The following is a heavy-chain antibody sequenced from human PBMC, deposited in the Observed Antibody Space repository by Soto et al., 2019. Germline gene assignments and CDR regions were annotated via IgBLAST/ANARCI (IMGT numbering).Heavy chain of an antibody. CDR1: GGTFSSYT. V-gene: IGHV1-69*02. CDR3: ARGQSGGAVAALHYYYYMDV. Sequence: GASVKVSCKASGGTFSSYTISWVRQAPGQGLEWMGRIIPILGIANYAQKFQGRVTITADKSTSTAYMELSSLRSEDTAVYYCARGQSGGAVAALHYYYYMDVWGKGTTVTVSS. CDR2: IIPILGIA. J-gene: IGHJ6*03. D-gene: IGHD6-19*01.